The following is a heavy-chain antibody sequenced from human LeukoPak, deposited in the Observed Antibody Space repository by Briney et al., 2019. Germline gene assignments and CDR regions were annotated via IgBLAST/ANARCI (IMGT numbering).Heavy chain of an antibody. V-gene: IGHV1-18*01. J-gene: IGHJ4*02. CDR3: ARGFKYSSSWADFDY. D-gene: IGHD6-13*01. Sequence: ASVKISCKASGYTFTSYGISWVRQAPGQGLEWMGWISAYNGNTNYAQKLQGRVTMTTDTSTSTAYMELRSLRSDDTAVYYSARGFKYSSSWADFDYWGQGTLVTVSS. CDR2: ISAYNGNT. CDR1: GYTFTSYG.